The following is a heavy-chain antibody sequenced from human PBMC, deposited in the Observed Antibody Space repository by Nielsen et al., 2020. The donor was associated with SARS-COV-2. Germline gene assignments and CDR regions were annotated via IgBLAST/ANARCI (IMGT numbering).Heavy chain of an antibody. CDR1: GFTFSSYG. CDR3: ARVTIFGVVPH. V-gene: IGHV3-33*01. CDR2: IWYDGSNK. D-gene: IGHD3-3*01. J-gene: IGHJ1*01. Sequence: GESLKISCAASGFTFSSYGMHWVRQAPGKGLEWVAVIWYDGSNKYYADSVKGRFTISRDNSKNTLYLQMNSLRAEDTAVYYCARVTIFGVVPHWGQGTLVTVSS.